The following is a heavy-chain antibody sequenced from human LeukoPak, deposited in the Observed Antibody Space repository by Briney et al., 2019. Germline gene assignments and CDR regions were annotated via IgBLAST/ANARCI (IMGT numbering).Heavy chain of an antibody. D-gene: IGHD3-22*01. V-gene: IGHV1-2*06. Sequence: ASVKVSCKASGYTFTGYYMHWVRQAPGQGLEWMGRINPNSGGTNYAQKFQGRVTMTRDTSISTAYMELSRLRSDDTAVYYCARVGVYYDSSGYTGDWGQGTLVTVSS. CDR1: GYTFTGYY. CDR3: ARVGVYYDSSGYTGD. J-gene: IGHJ4*02. CDR2: INPNSGGT.